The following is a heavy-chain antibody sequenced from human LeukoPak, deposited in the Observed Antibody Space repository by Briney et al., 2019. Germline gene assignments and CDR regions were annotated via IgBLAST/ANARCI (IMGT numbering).Heavy chain of an antibody. CDR2: IRYDGSNK. Sequence: PGGSLRLSCAASGFTFSSYGMHWVRQAPGKGLEWVAFIRYDGSNKYYANSVKGRFTISRDNAKKSLYLQMNSLRVEDTGVYYCASWGEGALDNWGQGTLVTVSS. D-gene: IGHD1-26*01. V-gene: IGHV3-30*02. J-gene: IGHJ4*02. CDR1: GFTFSSYG. CDR3: ASWGEGALDN.